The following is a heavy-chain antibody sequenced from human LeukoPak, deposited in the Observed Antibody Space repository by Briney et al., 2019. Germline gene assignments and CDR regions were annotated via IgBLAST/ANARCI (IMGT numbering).Heavy chain of an antibody. CDR1: GGSFSGYY. CDR2: INHSGST. CDR3: ARALWLGELLPDY. V-gene: IGHV4-34*01. Sequence: PSETLSLTCAVYGGSFSGYYWSWIRQPPGKGLEWIGEINHSGSTNYNPSLKSRVTISVDTSKNQFSLKLSSVTAADTAVYYCARALWLGELLPDYWGQGTLVTVSS. J-gene: IGHJ4*02. D-gene: IGHD3-10*01.